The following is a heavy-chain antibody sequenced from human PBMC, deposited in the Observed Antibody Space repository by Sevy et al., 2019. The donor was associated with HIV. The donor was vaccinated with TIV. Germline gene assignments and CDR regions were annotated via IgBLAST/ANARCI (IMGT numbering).Heavy chain of an antibody. Sequence: SETLSLTCTVSGGSITSYSWSWIRQPAGKGLEWLGRIYSSGNSNYNPSLKSRVTMSVDTSKNQFSLKLTSVNAADAAVYFCATEGGASSAWFANWFGPWGQGTLVTVSS. CDR3: ATEGGASSAWFANWFGP. J-gene: IGHJ5*02. CDR1: GGSITSYS. CDR2: IYSSGNS. V-gene: IGHV4-4*07. D-gene: IGHD3-10*01.